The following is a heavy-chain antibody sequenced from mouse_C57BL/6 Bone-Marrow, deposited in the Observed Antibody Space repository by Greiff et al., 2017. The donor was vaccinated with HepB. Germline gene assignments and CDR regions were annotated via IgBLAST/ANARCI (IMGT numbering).Heavy chain of an antibody. CDR3: TRERFEYYFDY. V-gene: IGHV5-6*01. CDR1: GFTFSTSG. CDR2: INTGGTYT. J-gene: IGHJ2*01. Sequence: EVQLVESGGDLVKPGGSLKLSCVASGFTFSTSGMSWVRQTPDKRLEWVATINTGGTYTYYPASVKGRFTISKDTAKNTLFLQMNSLKSEDSAIDYCTRERFEYYFDYWGQGTTLTVTS.